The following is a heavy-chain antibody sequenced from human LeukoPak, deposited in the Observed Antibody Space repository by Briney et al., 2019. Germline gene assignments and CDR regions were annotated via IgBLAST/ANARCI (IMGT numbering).Heavy chain of an antibody. CDR3: ERTNYYDYYGMDV. V-gene: IGHV3-74*01. CDR1: GFTFSSYW. CDR2: INSDGSST. Sequence: GGSLRLSCAASGFTFSSYWMHWVRQAPGKGLVWVSRINSDGSSTSYADSVKGRFTISRDNAKNTLYLQMNSLRAEDTAVYYCERTNYYDYYGMDVWGKGTTVTVSS. J-gene: IGHJ6*04.